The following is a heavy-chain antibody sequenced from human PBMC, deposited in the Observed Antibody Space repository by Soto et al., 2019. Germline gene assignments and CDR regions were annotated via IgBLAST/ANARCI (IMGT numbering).Heavy chain of an antibody. CDR3: AREGGYFHYYYYYGMDV. D-gene: IGHD5-12*01. Sequence: ASVKVSCRASGYTFTSYGISWVRQAPGQGLEWMGWISAYNGNTNYAQKLQCRVTMTTDTSTSTAYMELRSLRSDDTAVYYCAREGGYFHYYYYYGMDVWGQGTTVTVSS. CDR1: GYTFTSYG. J-gene: IGHJ6*02. V-gene: IGHV1-18*01. CDR2: ISAYNGNT.